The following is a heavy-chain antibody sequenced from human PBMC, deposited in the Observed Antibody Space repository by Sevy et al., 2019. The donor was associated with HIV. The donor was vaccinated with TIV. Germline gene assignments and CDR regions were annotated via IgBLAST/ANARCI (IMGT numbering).Heavy chain of an antibody. D-gene: IGHD2-15*01. CDR2: VYSGGAT. J-gene: IGHJ6*02. V-gene: IGHV3-53*01. CDR1: GFTFSTYI. CDR3: ARVGYCRGGTCFSGFYYAMDV. Sequence: GGSLRLSCAASGFTFSTYIMHWVRQAPGKGLEWVAVVYSGGATDYADSVKGRFTISRDKSKSTLYLQMTSLRAEDTAVYYCARVGYCRGGTCFSGFYYAMDVWGQGTTVTVSS.